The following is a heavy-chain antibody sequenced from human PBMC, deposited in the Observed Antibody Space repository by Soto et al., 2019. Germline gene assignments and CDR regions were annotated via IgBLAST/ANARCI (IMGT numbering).Heavy chain of an antibody. CDR3: ARADYYDSSGYYYEGFDD. CDR1: GYSFTSYW. J-gene: IGHJ4*02. Sequence: PGESLKISCKGSGYSFTSYWIGWVRQMPGKGLEWMGIIYPGDSDTRYSPSFQGQVTISADKSISTAYLQWSSLKASDTAMYYCARADYYDSSGYYYEGFDDWGQGTLVTVSS. CDR2: IYPGDSDT. D-gene: IGHD3-22*01. V-gene: IGHV5-51*01.